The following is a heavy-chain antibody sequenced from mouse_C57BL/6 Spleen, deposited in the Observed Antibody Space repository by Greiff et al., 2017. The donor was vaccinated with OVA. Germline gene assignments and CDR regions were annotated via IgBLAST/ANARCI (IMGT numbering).Heavy chain of an antibody. Sequence: QVQLQQSGAELVKPGASVKISCKASGYAFSSYWMNWVKQRPGTGLEWIGQLYPGDGATNYNGKFKGKATLTADKSSSTSYMQLSSLTSEDSAVYFCARRGYYGSTFAYWGQGTLVTVSA. CDR2: LYPGDGAT. CDR1: GYAFSSYW. D-gene: IGHD1-1*01. CDR3: ARRGYYGSTFAY. J-gene: IGHJ3*01. V-gene: IGHV1-80*01.